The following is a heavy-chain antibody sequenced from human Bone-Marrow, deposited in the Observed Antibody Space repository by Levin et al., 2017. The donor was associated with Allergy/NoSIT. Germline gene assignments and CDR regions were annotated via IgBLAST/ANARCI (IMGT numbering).Heavy chain of an antibody. D-gene: IGHD3-10*01. Sequence: GGSLRLSCAASGFTFDDYAMHWVRQAPGKGLEWVSGISWNSGSIGYADSVKGRFTISRDNAKNSLYLQMNSLRAEDTALYYCAKGGDYYGSGSYYADWGQGTLVTVSS. CDR1: GFTFDDYA. V-gene: IGHV3-9*01. CDR2: ISWNSGSI. J-gene: IGHJ4*02. CDR3: AKGGDYYGSGSYYAD.